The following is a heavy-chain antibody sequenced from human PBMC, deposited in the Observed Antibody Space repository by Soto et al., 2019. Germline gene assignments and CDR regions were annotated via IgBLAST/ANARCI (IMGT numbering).Heavy chain of an antibody. D-gene: IGHD3-3*01. Sequence: QVHLQESGPGLVKPSETLSLTCTVSGGAISTYYWTWIRQPAGKGLEWIGRIYSSGSTKYNPSLLSRVTMSLDTSHNQFSLRLTSVTAADTAVYYCARGQRFSDWFDPWGQGTLVTVSS. J-gene: IGHJ5*02. CDR2: IYSSGST. V-gene: IGHV4-4*07. CDR1: GGAISTYY. CDR3: ARGQRFSDWFDP.